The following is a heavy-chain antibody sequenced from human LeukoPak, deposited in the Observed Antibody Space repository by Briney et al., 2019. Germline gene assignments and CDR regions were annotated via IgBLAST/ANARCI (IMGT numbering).Heavy chain of an antibody. CDR3: ARDPGLYQLLLWFDP. CDR1: GYTFTGYY. J-gene: IGHJ5*02. D-gene: IGHD2-2*01. V-gene: IGHV1-2*02. Sequence: ASVKVSCKASGYTFTGYYMHWVRQAPGQGLEWMGWINPNSGGTNYAQKFQGRVTITRDTSASTAYMELSSLRSEDTAVYYCARDPGLYQLLLWFDPWGQGTLVTVSS. CDR2: INPNSGGT.